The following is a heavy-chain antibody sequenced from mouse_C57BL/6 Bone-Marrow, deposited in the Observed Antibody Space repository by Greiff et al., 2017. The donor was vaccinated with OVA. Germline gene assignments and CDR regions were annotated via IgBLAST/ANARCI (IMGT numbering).Heavy chain of an antibody. Sequence: EVMLVESGGGLVQSGRSLRLSCATSGFTFSDFYMEWVRQAPGKGLEWIAASRNKANDYTTEYSASVKGRFIVSRDTSQSILYLQMNALRAEDTAIYYCARDAYYGNSYAMDYWGQGTSVTVSS. CDR1: GFTFSDFY. CDR3: ARDAYYGNSYAMDY. J-gene: IGHJ4*01. CDR2: SRNKANDYTT. V-gene: IGHV7-1*01. D-gene: IGHD2-1*01.